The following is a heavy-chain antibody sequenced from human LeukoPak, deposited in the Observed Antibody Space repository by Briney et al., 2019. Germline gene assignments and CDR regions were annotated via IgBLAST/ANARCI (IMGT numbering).Heavy chain of an antibody. CDR3: AKFGGGFLEWLRYRIDY. V-gene: IGHV3-23*01. CDR1: GFTFSSYA. D-gene: IGHD3-3*01. Sequence: SGGSLRLSCAASGFTFSSYAMSWVRQAPGKGLEWVSAISGSGGSTYYADSVKGRFTISRDNSKNTLYLQMNGLRAEDTAVYYCAKFGGGFLEWLRYRIDYWGQGTLVTVSS. CDR2: ISGSGGST. J-gene: IGHJ4*02.